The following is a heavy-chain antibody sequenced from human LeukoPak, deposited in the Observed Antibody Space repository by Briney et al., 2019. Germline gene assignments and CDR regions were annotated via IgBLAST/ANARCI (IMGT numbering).Heavy chain of an antibody. CDR1: GYSISSGYY. Sequence: SETLSLTCTVSGYSISSGYYWGWIRQPPGKGLEWIGYIYYSGSTNYNPSLKSRVTISVDTSKNQFSLKLSSVTAADTAVYYCARGPQYSSSWYYFDYWGQGTLVTVSS. J-gene: IGHJ4*02. D-gene: IGHD6-13*01. CDR3: ARGPQYSSSWYYFDY. CDR2: IYYSGST. V-gene: IGHV4-38-2*02.